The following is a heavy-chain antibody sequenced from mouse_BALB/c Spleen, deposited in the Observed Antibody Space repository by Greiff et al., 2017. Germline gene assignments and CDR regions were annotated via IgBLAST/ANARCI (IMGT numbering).Heavy chain of an antibody. CDR2: ISYDGSN. CDR1: GYSITSGYY. Sequence: EVHLVESGPGLVKPSQSLSLTCSVTGYSITSGYYWNWIRQFPGNKLEWMGYISYDGSNNYNPSLKNRISITRDTSKNQFFLKLNSVTTEDTATYYCATMPFAYWGQGTLVTVSA. V-gene: IGHV3-6*02. D-gene: IGHD1-1*02. CDR3: ATMPFAY. J-gene: IGHJ3*01.